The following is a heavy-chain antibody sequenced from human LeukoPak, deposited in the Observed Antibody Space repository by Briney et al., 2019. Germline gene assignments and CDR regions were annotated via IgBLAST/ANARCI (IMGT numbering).Heavy chain of an antibody. CDR1: RFTFSTYW. J-gene: IGHJ6*03. Sequence: GGSLRLSCAASRFTFSTYWMHWVRQAPGKGLVWVSRIHSDGSSTSYADSVKGRFTISRDNSKNTLYLQMNSLRAEDTAVYYCAKDVTIFLFSYYYYYMDVWGKGTTVTISS. CDR2: IHSDGSST. D-gene: IGHD3-9*01. CDR3: AKDVTIFLFSYYYYYMDV. V-gene: IGHV3-74*01.